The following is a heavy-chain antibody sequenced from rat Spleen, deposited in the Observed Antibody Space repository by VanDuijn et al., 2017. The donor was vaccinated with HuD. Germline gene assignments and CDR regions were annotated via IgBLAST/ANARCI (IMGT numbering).Heavy chain of an antibody. CDR2: IYTDGGRT. CDR1: GFTFSDYW. J-gene: IGHJ2*01. V-gene: IGHV5-58*01. Sequence: EVQLVETGGGLVQPGRSLKLSCVASGFTFSDYWMYWIRQAPGKGLEWVSSIYTDGGRTYYPDSVQGRFTISRDNAKSTLYLQMDSLRSEDTATYYCATRFYDGSFDYWGQGVMVTVSS. D-gene: IGHD1-12*02. CDR3: ATRFYDGSFDY.